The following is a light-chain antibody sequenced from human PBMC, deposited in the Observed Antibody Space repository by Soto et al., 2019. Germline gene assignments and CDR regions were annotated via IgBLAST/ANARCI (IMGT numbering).Light chain of an antibody. V-gene: IGKV3-11*01. J-gene: IGKJ5*01. Sequence: EIVLTQSPATLSLSPGERATLSCRVSQSVSSYLAWYQQKPGQAPRPLIYDASNRATGIPARFSGSGSGTDFTLTINSLEPEDSAVYYCQQRSNWPSITFGQGTRLEIK. CDR2: DAS. CDR1: QSVSSY. CDR3: QQRSNWPSIT.